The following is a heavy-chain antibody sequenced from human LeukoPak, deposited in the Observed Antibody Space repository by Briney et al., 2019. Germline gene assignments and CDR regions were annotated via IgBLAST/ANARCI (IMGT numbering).Heavy chain of an antibody. Sequence: PGGSLRLSCAASGFTFTIFGLNWVRQAPGKVPEWVSYIDARSGITYYADSVQGRFTISRDNAQESVFLQMNSLRADDTAVYYCARTYDSGRGPPGDAFDNWGPGTLVTVSS. CDR3: ARTYDSGRGPPGDAFDN. CDR1: GFTFTIFG. V-gene: IGHV3-48*01. CDR2: IDARSGIT. D-gene: IGHD3-16*01. J-gene: IGHJ3*02.